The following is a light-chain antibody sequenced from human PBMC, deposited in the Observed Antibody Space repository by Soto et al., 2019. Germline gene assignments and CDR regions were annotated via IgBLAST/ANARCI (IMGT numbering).Light chain of an antibody. J-gene: IGKJ1*01. Sequence: DIQMTQSPSTLSASVGDRVTITCRASQSISSWLAWYQQKPGKVPKLLIYMASSLESGVPSRFSGSGSGTEFTLTISSLQPDDFATYYCQQYKSYPRTFGQGTKVEIK. V-gene: IGKV1-5*03. CDR1: QSISSW. CDR2: MAS. CDR3: QQYKSYPRT.